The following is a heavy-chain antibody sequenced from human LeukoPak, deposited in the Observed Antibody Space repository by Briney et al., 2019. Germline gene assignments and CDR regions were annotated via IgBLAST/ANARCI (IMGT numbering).Heavy chain of an antibody. D-gene: IGHD6-13*01. Sequence: SETLSLTCAVYGGSFSGYYWSWIRQPPGKGLGWIGEINHSGSTNYNPSLKSRVTISVDTSKNQFSLKLSSVTAADTAVYYCARFGRKQQLARSQYYFDYWGQGTLVTVSS. CDR3: ARFGRKQQLARSQYYFDY. J-gene: IGHJ4*02. V-gene: IGHV4-34*01. CDR2: INHSGST. CDR1: GGSFSGYY.